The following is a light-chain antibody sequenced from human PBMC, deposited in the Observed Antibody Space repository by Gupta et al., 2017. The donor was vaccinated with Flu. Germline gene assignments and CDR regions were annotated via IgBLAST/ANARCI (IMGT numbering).Light chain of an antibody. Sequence: QSVLTQPPSVSAAPEQKVIISCSGCSSNIGNNYVSWYQQLPGTAPKLLISGNNTRPSGIPDRFSGSKSGTSATLGITGLQTGDEADYYCGTWDSSLSVWVFGGGPKLTVL. CDR2: GNN. J-gene: IGLJ3*02. V-gene: IGLV1-51*01. CDR3: GTWDSSLSVWV. CDR1: SSNIGNNY.